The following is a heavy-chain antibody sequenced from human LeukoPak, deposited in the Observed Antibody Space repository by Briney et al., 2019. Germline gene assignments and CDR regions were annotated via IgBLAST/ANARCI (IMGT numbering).Heavy chain of an antibody. Sequence: PSETLSLTCAVYGGSFSGYYWSWIRQPPGKELEWIGEINHSGSTNYNPSLKSRVTISVDTSKNQFSLKLSSVTAADTAVYYCARVPGYYGSGRLSYYYYYGMDVWGQGTTVTVSS. CDR1: GGSFSGYY. CDR3: ARVPGYYGSGRLSYYYYYGMDV. J-gene: IGHJ6*02. V-gene: IGHV4-34*01. CDR2: INHSGST. D-gene: IGHD3-10*01.